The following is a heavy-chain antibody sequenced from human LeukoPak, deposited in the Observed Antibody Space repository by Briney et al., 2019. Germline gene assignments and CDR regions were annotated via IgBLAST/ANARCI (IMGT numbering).Heavy chain of an antibody. D-gene: IGHD5-18*01. J-gene: IGHJ6*03. V-gene: IGHV4-39*07. Sequence: SETLSLTCTVSGDSVSSPSYSWGWLRQPPGKGLEFIGSVYDSGSTYDNPSLKSRVTISVDTSKNQFSLNLSSVTAADTAMYYCARAVIRASNGGSHYYYMDVWGKGTTVIVSS. CDR2: VYDSGST. CDR3: ARAVIRASNGGSHYYYMDV. CDR1: GDSVSSPSYS.